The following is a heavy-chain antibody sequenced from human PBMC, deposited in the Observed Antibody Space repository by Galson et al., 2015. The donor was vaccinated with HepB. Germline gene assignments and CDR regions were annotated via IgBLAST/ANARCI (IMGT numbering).Heavy chain of an antibody. V-gene: IGHV3-21*01. J-gene: IGHJ2*01. Sequence: SLRLSCAASGFTFSSYSMNWVRQAPGKGLEWVSSISSSSSYIYYADSVKGRFTISRGNAKNSLYLQMNSLRAEDTAVYYCARDTLGGDWYSDLWGRGTLVTVSS. CDR3: ARDTLGGDWYSDL. D-gene: IGHD3-16*01. CDR2: ISSSSSYI. CDR1: GFTFSSYS.